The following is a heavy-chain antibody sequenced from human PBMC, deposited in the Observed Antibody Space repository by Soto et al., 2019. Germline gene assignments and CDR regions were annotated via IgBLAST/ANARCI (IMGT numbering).Heavy chain of an antibody. CDR2: IYSSGTI. Sequence: KPSETLSLTCTVSGGSITRYFWSWIRQSPGKGLEWIIHIYSSGTINYNPSLKSRVTISRDTSKNQFSLKLRSVTAADTALYYCATDYGDYVGAFDIWGQGTMVTVSS. CDR3: ATDYGDYVGAFDI. D-gene: IGHD4-17*01. J-gene: IGHJ3*02. CDR1: GGSITRYF. V-gene: IGHV4-59*01.